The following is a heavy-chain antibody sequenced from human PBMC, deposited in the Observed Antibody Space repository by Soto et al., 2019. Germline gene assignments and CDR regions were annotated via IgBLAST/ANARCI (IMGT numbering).Heavy chain of an antibody. Sequence: PSETLSLTCTVSGGSISSYYWSWIRQPPGKGLEWIGYIYYSGSTNYNPSLKSRVTISVDTSKNQFSLKLSSVTAADTAVYYCASNGHSSSWYYFDYWGQGTLVTVSS. D-gene: IGHD6-13*01. J-gene: IGHJ4*02. CDR2: IYYSGST. CDR1: GGSISSYY. CDR3: ASNGHSSSWYYFDY. V-gene: IGHV4-59*01.